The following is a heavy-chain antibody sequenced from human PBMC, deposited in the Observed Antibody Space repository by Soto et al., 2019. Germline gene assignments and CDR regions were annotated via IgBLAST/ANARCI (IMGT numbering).Heavy chain of an antibody. D-gene: IGHD6-13*01. CDR2: FDPEDGET. CDR3: ATGSSGGSSWSYYFDY. V-gene: IGHV1-24*01. CDR1: GYTLTELS. Sequence: ASVKVSCKVSGYTLTELSMHWVRQAPGKGLEWMGGFDPEDGETIYAQKFQGRVTMTEDTSTDTAYMELSSLRSEDTDVYYCATGSSGGSSWSYYFDYWGQGTLVTVSS. J-gene: IGHJ4*02.